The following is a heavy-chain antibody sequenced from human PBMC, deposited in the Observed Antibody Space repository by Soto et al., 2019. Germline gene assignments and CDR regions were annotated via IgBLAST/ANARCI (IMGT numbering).Heavy chain of an antibody. CDR3: ATRPPDETYYGVFDY. CDR1: GLTFSNHW. J-gene: IGHJ4*02. CDR2: IKRDGSEK. V-gene: IGHV3-7*02. Sequence: GGSLRLSCAASGLTFSNHWMTWVRQAPGKGLEWVANIKRDGSEKSYVDSVKGRFSVSRDNTKNSLYLQMNNLRAEDTAVYYCATRPPDETYYGVFDYWGRGALVTVSS. D-gene: IGHD3-10*01.